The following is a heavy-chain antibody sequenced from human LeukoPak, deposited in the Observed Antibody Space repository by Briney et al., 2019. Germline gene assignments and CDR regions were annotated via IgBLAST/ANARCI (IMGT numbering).Heavy chain of an antibody. D-gene: IGHD3-22*01. CDR2: IYTSGNT. CDR3: ARSSGYYYDSSGPGAFDI. Sequence: SETLSLTCTVSGGSISSGSYYWSWIRQPAGKGLEWIVRIYTSGNTNYNPSLKSRVTISVDKSKNQFSLKLSSVTAADTAVYYCARSSGYYYDSSGPGAFDIWGQGTMVTVS. V-gene: IGHV4-61*02. CDR1: GGSISSGSYY. J-gene: IGHJ3*02.